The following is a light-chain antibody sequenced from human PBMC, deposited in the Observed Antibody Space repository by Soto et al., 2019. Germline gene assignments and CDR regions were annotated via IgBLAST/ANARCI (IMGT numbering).Light chain of an antibody. CDR1: NSDIGTYNY. V-gene: IGLV2-14*01. Sequence: QSALNQPASVSGPAGQASSISCTGSNSDIGTYNYVSWYQQLPGKAPKLVISEVSNRPSGISGRLSGSKSGNAASLTISGLEAENEATYYCSSYTSTSTLYVFGPGTTCTV. CDR2: EVS. CDR3: SSYTSTSTLYV. J-gene: IGLJ1*01.